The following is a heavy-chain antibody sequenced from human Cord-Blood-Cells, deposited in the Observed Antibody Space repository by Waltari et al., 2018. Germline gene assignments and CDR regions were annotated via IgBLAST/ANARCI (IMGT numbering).Heavy chain of an antibody. CDR3: ARTGAWELQYYFDY. D-gene: IGHD1-26*01. Sequence: QVQLVESGGGVVQPGRSLRLSCAASGFPFSSYAMHWVRQAPGKGLEGVAVISYDGSNKYYADSVKGRFTISRDNSKNTLYLQMNSLRAEDTAVYYCARTGAWELQYYFDYWGQGTLVTVSS. J-gene: IGHJ4*02. V-gene: IGHV3-30*04. CDR1: GFPFSSYA. CDR2: ISYDGSNK.